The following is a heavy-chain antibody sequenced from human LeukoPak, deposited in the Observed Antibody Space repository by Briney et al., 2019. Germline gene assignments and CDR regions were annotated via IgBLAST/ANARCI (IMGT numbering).Heavy chain of an antibody. CDR2: INQDDSQI. V-gene: IGHV3-7*01. CDR1: GFTFNKYW. CDR3: ERGYYYSGTYYLSFFDY. D-gene: IGHD3-10*01. Sequence: PGGSLRLSCAASGFTFNKYWLTWVRQAPGKGLEWVANINQDDSQIYYLESVEGRFTITRDNAKNSLHLQMNSLRAEDTAVYYCERGYYYSGTYYLSFFDYWGQGTLVTVSS. J-gene: IGHJ4*02.